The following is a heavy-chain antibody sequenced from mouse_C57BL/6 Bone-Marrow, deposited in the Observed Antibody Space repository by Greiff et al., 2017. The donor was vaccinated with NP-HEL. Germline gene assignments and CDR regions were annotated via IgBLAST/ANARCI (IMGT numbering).Heavy chain of an antibody. CDR2: IDPANGNT. V-gene: IGHV14-3*01. J-gene: IGHJ1*03. CDR1: GFNIKDYY. Sequence: VQLQQSGAELVKPGASVKLSCTASGFNIKDYYMHWVKQRTEQGLEWIGRIDPANGNTKYAPKFQGKATITADTSSNTAYLQLSSLTSEDTAIYYCARGRLRRGYFDVWGTGTTVTVSS. D-gene: IGHD2-4*01. CDR3: ARGRLRRGYFDV.